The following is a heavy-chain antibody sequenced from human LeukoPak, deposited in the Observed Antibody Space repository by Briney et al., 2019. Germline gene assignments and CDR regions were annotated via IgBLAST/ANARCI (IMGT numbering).Heavy chain of an antibody. CDR1: GDSVSTSGVA. V-gene: IGHV6-1*01. D-gene: IGHD6-19*01. CDR2: TYYTSKWNT. J-gene: IGHJ4*02. Sequence: SQTLSLTCAISGDSVSTSGVAWNWVRQSPSRGLEWLGRTYYTSKWNTDYAVYVKSRIVVNPDTSKNQFSLQLNSVTSEDTAVYYCARDHYSSGWYRFDYWGQGTLVTVSS. CDR3: ARDHYSSGWYRFDY.